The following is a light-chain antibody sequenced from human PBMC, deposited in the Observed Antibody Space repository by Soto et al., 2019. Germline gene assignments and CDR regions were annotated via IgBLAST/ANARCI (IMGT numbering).Light chain of an antibody. CDR1: QSVSSN. CDR3: QHRAGCPHT. CDR2: DAS. J-gene: IGKJ2*01. V-gene: IGKV3-11*01. Sequence: EIVLTQSPATLSLSPGERATLSCRASQSVSSNLGWYQQKPGQAPSLLIYDASNRATGIPARFSGSGSGTAFTLPFSSLEPEDFAVYYCQHRAGCPHTFGQGTKREIK.